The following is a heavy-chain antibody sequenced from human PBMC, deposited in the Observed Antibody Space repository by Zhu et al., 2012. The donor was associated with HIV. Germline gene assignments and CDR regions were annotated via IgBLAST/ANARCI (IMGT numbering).Heavy chain of an antibody. J-gene: IGHJ4*02. D-gene: IGHD3-10*01. CDR3: ARGRGFYYFDY. CDR1: GDSISSGDYY. CDR2: TYYSGNT. V-gene: IGHV4-30-4*01. Sequence: QVHLQESGPGLVKPSQTLSLTCTVSGDSISSGDYYWNWIRQSPGKGLEWIGYTYYSGNTYYNPSLKSRVTVSMDMSKNHFSLKLSSVTAADTAVYYCARGRGFYYFDYWGQGALVTVSS.